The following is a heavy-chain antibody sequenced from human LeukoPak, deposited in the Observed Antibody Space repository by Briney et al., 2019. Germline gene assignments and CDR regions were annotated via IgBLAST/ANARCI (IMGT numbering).Heavy chain of an antibody. D-gene: IGHD3-22*01. V-gene: IGHV4-34*01. CDR1: GGSFSGYY. CDR2: INHSGST. J-gene: IGHJ4*02. Sequence: TLXXXCXVYGGSFSGYYWSWIRQPPGKGLEWIGEINHSGSTNYNPSLKSRVTISVDTSKNQFSLKLSSVTAADTAVYYCARRRGGYYFDFDYWGQGTLVTVSS. CDR3: ARRRGGYYFDFDY.